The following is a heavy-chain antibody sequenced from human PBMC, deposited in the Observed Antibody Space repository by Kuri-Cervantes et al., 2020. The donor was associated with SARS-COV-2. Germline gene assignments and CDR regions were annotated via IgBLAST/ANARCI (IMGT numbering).Heavy chain of an antibody. CDR3: ARGPDVLLWFGELLYFDY. Sequence: SETLSLTCTVSGGSISSYYWSWIRQPPGKGLEWIGYIYYTGSTNYSPSLKSRVTISVDTSKNQFSLKLSSVTAADTAVYYCARGPDVLLWFGELLYFDYWGQGTLVTVSS. CDR2: IYYTGST. V-gene: IGHV4-59*08. CDR1: GGSISSYY. D-gene: IGHD3-10*01. J-gene: IGHJ4*02.